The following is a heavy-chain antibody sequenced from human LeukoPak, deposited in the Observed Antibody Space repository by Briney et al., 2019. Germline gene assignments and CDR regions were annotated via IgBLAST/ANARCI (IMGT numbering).Heavy chain of an antibody. CDR1: GGSISSNNYY. Sequence: SETLSLTCTVSGGSISSNNYYWGWVRQPPGKGLEWIGEIYHSGRANYNPSLKSRVTISVDKSKNQFSLKLSSVTAADTAVYYCARVGGSGSCFDYWGQGTLVTVSS. J-gene: IGHJ4*02. CDR2: IYHSGRA. CDR3: ARVGGSGSCFDY. V-gene: IGHV4-39*07. D-gene: IGHD3-10*01.